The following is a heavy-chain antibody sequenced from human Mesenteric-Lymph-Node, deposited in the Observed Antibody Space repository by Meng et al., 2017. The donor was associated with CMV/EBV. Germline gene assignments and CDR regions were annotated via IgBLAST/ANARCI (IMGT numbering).Heavy chain of an antibody. D-gene: IGHD2-2*01. Sequence: GESLKISCAASGFTFSSYSMNWVRQAPGKGLEWVSYISSSSSTIYYADSVKGRFTISRDNAKNSLYLQMNSLRAEDTAVYYCARTLVPSATYYYYGMDVWGQGTTVTVSS. V-gene: IGHV3-48*04. CDR1: GFTFSSYS. CDR2: ISSSSSTI. CDR3: ARTLVPSATYYYYGMDV. J-gene: IGHJ6*02.